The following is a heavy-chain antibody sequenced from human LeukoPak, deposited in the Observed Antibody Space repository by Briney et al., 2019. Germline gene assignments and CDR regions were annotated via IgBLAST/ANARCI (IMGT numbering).Heavy chain of an antibody. CDR3: ARNPPPYDGDYPDAFDI. D-gene: IGHD4-17*01. CDR1: GGSISSSSYY. CDR2: IYYSGST. J-gene: IGHJ3*02. Sequence: PSETLSLTCTVSGGSISSSSYYWGWIRQHPGKGLEWIGSIYYSGSTYYNPSLKSRVTISVDTSKNQFSLKLSSVTAADTAVYYCARNPPPYDGDYPDAFDIWGQGTMVTVSS. V-gene: IGHV4-39*07.